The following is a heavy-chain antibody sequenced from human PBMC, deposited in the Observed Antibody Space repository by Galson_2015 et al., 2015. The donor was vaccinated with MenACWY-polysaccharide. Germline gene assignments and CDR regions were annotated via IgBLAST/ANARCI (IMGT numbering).Heavy chain of an antibody. CDR1: GFTFSSYG. D-gene: IGHD6-6*01. J-gene: IGHJ6*02. CDR3: ARVPSSSEIYYYYGMDV. Sequence: SLRLSCAASGFTFSSYGMNWVRQAPGKGLEWVSSISSSSSYIYYADSVRGRFTISRDNAKNSLYLQMNSLRAEDTAVYYCARVPSSSEIYYYYGMDVWGQGTTVTVSS. CDR2: ISSSSSYI. V-gene: IGHV3-21*01.